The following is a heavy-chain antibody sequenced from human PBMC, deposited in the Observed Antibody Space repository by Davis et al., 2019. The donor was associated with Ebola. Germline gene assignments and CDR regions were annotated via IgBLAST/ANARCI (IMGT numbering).Heavy chain of an antibody. Sequence: ASVKVSCKASGYTFSSYDINWVRQATGQGLEWMGWMNPNSGNTGYAQKFQGRVTMTRSTSISTAYMELSSLTSEDTAIYYCARGPAFGIPYPHFWRYWGQGTLVAVSS. CDR2: MNPNSGNT. CDR1: GYTFSSYD. V-gene: IGHV1-8*01. CDR3: ARGPAFGIPYPHFWRY. J-gene: IGHJ4*02. D-gene: IGHD3-3*02.